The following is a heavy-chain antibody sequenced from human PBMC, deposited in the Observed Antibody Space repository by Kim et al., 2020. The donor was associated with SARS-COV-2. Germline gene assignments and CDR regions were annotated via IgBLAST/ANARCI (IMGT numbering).Heavy chain of an antibody. Sequence: SETLSLTCAVSGGSISSSNWWSWVRQPPGKGLEWIGEIYHSGSTNYNPSLKSRVTISVDKSKNQFSLKLSSVTAADTAVYYCARGVEQWLGSFYYWGQGTLVTVSS. V-gene: IGHV4-4*02. D-gene: IGHD6-19*01. J-gene: IGHJ4*02. CDR1: GGSISSSNW. CDR2: IYHSGST. CDR3: ARGVEQWLGSFYY.